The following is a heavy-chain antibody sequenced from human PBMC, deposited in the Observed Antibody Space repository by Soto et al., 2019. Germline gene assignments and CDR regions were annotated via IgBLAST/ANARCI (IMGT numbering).Heavy chain of an antibody. V-gene: IGHV3-30-3*01. CDR2: ITYDGNNK. CDR1: GFTFSRYP. D-gene: IGHD1-26*01. CDR3: AKGVGSYYFDY. Sequence: QVQLVESGGGVVQPGGSLRLSCAASGFTFSRYPMYWVRQAPGKGLEWVAVITYDGNNKYYADSVKGRFTISRDNAKNTLSLQMNNLRPEDTAVYYCAKGVGSYYFDYWGQGTLVTVSS. J-gene: IGHJ4*02.